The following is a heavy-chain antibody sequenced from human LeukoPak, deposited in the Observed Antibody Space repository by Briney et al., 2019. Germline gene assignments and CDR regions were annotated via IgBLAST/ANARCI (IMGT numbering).Heavy chain of an antibody. D-gene: IGHD3-22*01. CDR1: GYTFTSYG. V-gene: IGHV1-18*01. J-gene: IGHJ4*02. Sequence: GASVKVSCKASGYTFTSYGISWVRQAPGQGLEWMGWISAYNGNINYAQKLQGRVTMTTDTSTSTAYMELRSLRSDDTAVYYCARDPQLRTYYYVSSGYRFDYWGQGTLVTVSS. CDR3: ARDPQLRTYYYVSSGYRFDY. CDR2: ISAYNGNI.